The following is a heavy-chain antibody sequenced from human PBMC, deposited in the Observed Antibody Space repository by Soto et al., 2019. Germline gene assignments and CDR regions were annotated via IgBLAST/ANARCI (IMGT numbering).Heavy chain of an antibody. V-gene: IGHV3-15*07. CDR2: IKSKTDGGT. Sequence: EVQLVESGGGLVKPGGSLRLSCAASGFTFTNAWINWVRQAPGKGLEWVGRIKSKTDGGTVYAEPVKGRFAISRDDSNNMVYLQMNSLRTEDTAVYYCTTDSYSSIRIVRFDYWGHGTLVTVSS. J-gene: IGHJ4*01. CDR3: TTDSYSSIRIVRFDY. D-gene: IGHD2-2*01. CDR1: GFTFTNAW.